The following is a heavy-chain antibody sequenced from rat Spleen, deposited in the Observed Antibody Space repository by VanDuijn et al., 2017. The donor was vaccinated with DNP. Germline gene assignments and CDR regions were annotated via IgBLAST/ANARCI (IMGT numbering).Heavy chain of an antibody. V-gene: IGHV5-25*01. Sequence: EVQLVESGGGPVQPGRSLKLSCVGSGFTFSNYYMAWVRQVPKKGLEWVTTISTSGSRTYYIDSVKGRFTISRDNAKSSLYLQMDSLRSEDTATYYCARHEDYSSYIYGFAYWGQGTLVTVSS. CDR1: GFTFSNYY. CDR3: ARHEDYSSYIYGFAY. D-gene: IGHD1-2*01. CDR2: ISTSGSRT. J-gene: IGHJ3*01.